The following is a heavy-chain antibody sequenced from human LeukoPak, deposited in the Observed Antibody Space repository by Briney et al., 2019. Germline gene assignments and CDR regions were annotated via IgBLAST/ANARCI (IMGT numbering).Heavy chain of an antibody. CDR2: IYYSGIT. CDR3: ARTKYSGTSDDAFDI. Sequence: SETLSLTCTVSGYSISSGYYWGWIRQPPGKGLEWIGNIYYSGITYYKPSLKSRVTISIDRSRNQFSLKLSSVTAADTAVYYCARTKYSGTSDDAFDIWGQGTMVTVSS. D-gene: IGHD1-26*01. J-gene: IGHJ3*02. CDR1: GYSISSGYY. V-gene: IGHV4-38-2*02.